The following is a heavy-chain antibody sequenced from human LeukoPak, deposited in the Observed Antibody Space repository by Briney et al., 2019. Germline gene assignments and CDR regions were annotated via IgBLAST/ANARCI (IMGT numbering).Heavy chain of an antibody. CDR3: ARVLRSYSNSSYPIYYYYGMDV. CDR2: INAGNGNT. D-gene: IGHD6-6*01. J-gene: IGHJ6*02. CDR1: GYTFTSYA. V-gene: IGHV1-3*01. Sequence: GASVKVSCKASGYTFTSYAMHWVRQAPGQRLEWMGWINAGNGNTKYSQKFQGRVTITRDTSASTAYMELSSLRSEDTAVYYCARVLRSYSNSSYPIYYYYGMDVWGQGTTVTVSS.